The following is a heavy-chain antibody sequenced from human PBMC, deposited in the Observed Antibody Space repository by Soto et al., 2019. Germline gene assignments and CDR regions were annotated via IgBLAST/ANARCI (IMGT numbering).Heavy chain of an antibody. CDR1: GYSFTSYW. CDR3: ARLPSGYWVYYGMDV. Sequence: PEKSLKISCKGSGYSFTSYWISWVRQMPGNGLEWMGSIHPSDSYTISSPSFQCDVTISAYKFISTVYLQWSSLKASDTAMYYCARLPSGYWVYYGMDVWGQGTTVTVSS. V-gene: IGHV5-10-1*01. J-gene: IGHJ6*02. D-gene: IGHD3-3*01. CDR2: IHPSDSYT.